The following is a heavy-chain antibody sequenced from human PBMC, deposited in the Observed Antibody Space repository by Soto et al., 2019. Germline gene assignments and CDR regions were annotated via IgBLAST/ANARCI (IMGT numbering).Heavy chain of an antibody. CDR3: ARAGRSSGCYNY. CDR2: INSDGSST. V-gene: IGHV3-74*01. J-gene: IGHJ4*02. Sequence: EVQLVESGGGLVRPGGSLRLSCAASGFTFSSYWMHWVRQAPGKGLVWVSRINSDGSSTSYADSVKGRFTISRDNAKNTLYLQMNSLRAEDTAVYYCARAGRSSGCYNYWGQGTLVTVSS. CDR1: GFTFSSYW. D-gene: IGHD6-19*01.